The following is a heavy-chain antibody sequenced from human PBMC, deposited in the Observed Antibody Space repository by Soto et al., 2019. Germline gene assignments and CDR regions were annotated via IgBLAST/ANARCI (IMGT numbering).Heavy chain of an antibody. D-gene: IGHD1-26*01. CDR2: INHSGNT. CDR3: ASCAWELRLLY. Sequence: QVQLQQWGAGLVKTSETLSLTCAVYGGSFSGFYWSWIRQAPGKGLEWIGEINHSGNTNYNTSLKMRETKSVYTLKVHLCLTLSSVPLSPAAGYYCASCAWELRLLYWGQGILVTVS. CDR1: GGSFSGFY. J-gene: IGHJ4*02. V-gene: IGHV4-34*01.